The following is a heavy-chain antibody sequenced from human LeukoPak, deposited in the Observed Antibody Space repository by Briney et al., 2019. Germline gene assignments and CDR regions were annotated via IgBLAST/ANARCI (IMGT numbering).Heavy chain of an antibody. V-gene: IGHV1-69*13. J-gene: IGHJ4*02. CDR2: IIPIFGTA. D-gene: IGHD5-18*01. CDR3: ATNGGYSYGLTFDY. Sequence: ASVKVSCKASGGTFSSYAISWVRQAPGQGLEWMGGIIPIFGTANYAQKFQGGVTITADESTSTAYMELSSLRSEDTAVYYCATNGGYSYGLTFDYWGQGTLVTVSS. CDR1: GGTFSSYA.